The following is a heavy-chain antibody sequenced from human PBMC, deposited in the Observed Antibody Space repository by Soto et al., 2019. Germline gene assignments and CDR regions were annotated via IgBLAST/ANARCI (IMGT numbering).Heavy chain of an antibody. J-gene: IGHJ4*02. Sequence: GASVKVSCKASGYTFTSFYMHWVRQAPGQGLEWMGIINPCGGSTSYAQKFQGRVTMTRDTSTSTVYMELSSLRSEDTAVYYCARGGSYYDSSGYYYFDYWGQGTLVTVSS. CDR1: GYTFTSFY. V-gene: IGHV1-46*01. D-gene: IGHD3-22*01. CDR3: ARGGSYYDSSGYYYFDY. CDR2: INPCGGST.